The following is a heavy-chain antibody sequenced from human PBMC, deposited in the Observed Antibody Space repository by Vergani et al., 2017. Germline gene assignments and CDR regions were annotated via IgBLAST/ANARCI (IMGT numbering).Heavy chain of an antibody. V-gene: IGHV3-23*01. Sequence: EVHLLESGGGLVQSGGSLRLSCAASGFTFSNSAVSWVRQAPGRGLEWVSSISGPGLSTYYADSVKGRFSISRDNSKNSVLLQMHSLRAEDTAIYYCVKEKIDLGSYFFDSWGHGIRVTVSS. D-gene: IGHD2/OR15-2a*01. J-gene: IGHJ4*01. CDR1: GFTFSNSA. CDR2: ISGPGLST. CDR3: VKEKIDLGSYFFDS.